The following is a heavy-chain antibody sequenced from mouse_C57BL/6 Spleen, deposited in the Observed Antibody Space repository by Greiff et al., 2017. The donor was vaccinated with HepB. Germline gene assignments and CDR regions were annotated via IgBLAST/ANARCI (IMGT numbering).Heavy chain of an antibody. CDR1: GFTFSSYA. CDR3: ARDPHYYGSSYYFDY. D-gene: IGHD1-1*01. J-gene: IGHJ2*01. V-gene: IGHV5-4*01. Sequence: EVMLVESGGGLVKPGGSLKLSCAASGFTFSSYAMSWVRQTPEKRLEWVATISDGGSYTYYPDNVKGRFTISRDNAKKNLYLQMSHLKSEDTAMYYCARDPHYYGSSYYFDYWGQGTTLTVSS. CDR2: ISDGGSYT.